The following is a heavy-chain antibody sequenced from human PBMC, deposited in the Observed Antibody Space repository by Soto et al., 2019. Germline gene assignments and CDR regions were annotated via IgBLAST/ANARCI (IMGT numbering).Heavy chain of an antibody. Sequence: SETLSLTCTVSGGSISSYYWSWIRQPPGKGLEWIGYIYYSGSTNYNPSLKSRDTISVDTSKNQFSLKLSSVTAADTAGYYCARAFYGSGSYYFDYWGQGTLVTVSS. CDR1: GGSISSYY. V-gene: IGHV4-59*01. J-gene: IGHJ4*02. D-gene: IGHD3-10*01. CDR3: ARAFYGSGSYYFDY. CDR2: IYYSGST.